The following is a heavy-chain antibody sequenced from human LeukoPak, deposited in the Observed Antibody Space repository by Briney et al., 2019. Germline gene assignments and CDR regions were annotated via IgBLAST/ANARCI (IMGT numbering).Heavy chain of an antibody. D-gene: IGHD6-19*01. J-gene: IGHJ4*02. V-gene: IGHV3-30*18. CDR2: ISYDGSNK. Sequence: GGSLRLSCTTSGFTFSSYGMHWVRQAPGKGLEWVAVISYDGSNKYYADSVKGRFTISRDNSKNTLYLQMNSLRAEDTAVYYCAKGAAVAGTVDYWGQGTLVTVSS. CDR1: GFTFSSYG. CDR3: AKGAAVAGTVDY.